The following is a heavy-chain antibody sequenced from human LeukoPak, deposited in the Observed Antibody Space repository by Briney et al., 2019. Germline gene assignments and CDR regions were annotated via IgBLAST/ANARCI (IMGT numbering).Heavy chain of an antibody. CDR1: GASLSSYF. CDR3: ARETSRGLDH. D-gene: IGHD2-15*01. V-gene: IGHV4-4*07. Sequence: SETLSLTCTVSGASLSSYFWSWIRQPAGKGLEWIGRFYTGGSTHFNTSLKSRLTMSANTSTKQFSLRLRSVTAADTAVYYCARETSRGLDHCGHGILVTVSS. J-gene: IGHJ4*01. CDR2: FYTGGST.